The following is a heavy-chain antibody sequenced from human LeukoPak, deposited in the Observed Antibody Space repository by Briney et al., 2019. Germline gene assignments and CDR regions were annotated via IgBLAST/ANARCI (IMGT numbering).Heavy chain of an antibody. V-gene: IGHV3-30*04. Sequence: GRSLRLSCAASGLTFSSYAMHWVRQAPGKGLEWVAVISYDGSNKYYADSVKGRFTISRDNSKNTLYLQMNSLRAEDTAVYYCARDRSGGNPNWFDPWGQGTLVTVSS. CDR1: GLTFSSYA. CDR2: ISYDGSNK. CDR3: ARDRSGGNPNWFDP. J-gene: IGHJ5*02. D-gene: IGHD2-15*01.